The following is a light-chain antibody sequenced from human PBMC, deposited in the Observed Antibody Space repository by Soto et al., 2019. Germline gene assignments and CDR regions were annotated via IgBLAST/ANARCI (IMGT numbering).Light chain of an antibody. V-gene: IGKV1-9*01. CDR1: LDISNY. J-gene: IGKJ4*01. CDR2: AAS. Sequence: DIQLTQSPSFLSASVGDRVTITCRASLDISNYLAWYQQKPGKAPKLLVYAASTLQSGVPSRFSGSGSGTEFTLTIRSLQPEDFATYYCQQLNSYPFTFGGGTKVEIK. CDR3: QQLNSYPFT.